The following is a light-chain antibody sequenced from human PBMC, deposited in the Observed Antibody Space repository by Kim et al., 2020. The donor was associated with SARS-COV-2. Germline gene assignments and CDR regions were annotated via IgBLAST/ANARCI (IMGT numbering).Light chain of an antibody. CDR2: KAS. J-gene: IGKJ2*01. CDR1: QSIGYW. V-gene: IGKV1-5*03. CDR3: QQYDSHPNT. Sequence: DIQMTQSPSTLSASVGDRVTITCRASQSIGYWLVWYQQKPGKAPKALIYKASSSESGVPSRFSGSISGTEFTLTISSLQPDDFATYFCQQYDSHPNTFGQGTKLEI.